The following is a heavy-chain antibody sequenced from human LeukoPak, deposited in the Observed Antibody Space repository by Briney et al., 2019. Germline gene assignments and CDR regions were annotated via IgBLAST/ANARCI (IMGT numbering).Heavy chain of an antibody. V-gene: IGHV4-30-4*01. D-gene: IGHD3-10*01. J-gene: IGHJ6*02. CDR3: ARDRTEGSGSPSYYYYGMDV. Sequence: SETLSLTCTVSGGSIGSGDYYWSWIRQPPGKGLEWIGYIYYSGSTYYNPSLKSRVTISVDTSKNQFSLKLSSVTAADTAVYYCARDRTEGSGSPSYYYYGMDVWGQGTTVTVSS. CDR1: GGSIGSGDYY. CDR2: IYYSGST.